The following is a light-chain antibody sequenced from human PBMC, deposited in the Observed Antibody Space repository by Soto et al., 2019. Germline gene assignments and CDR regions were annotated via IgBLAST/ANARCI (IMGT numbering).Light chain of an antibody. CDR2: GAS. V-gene: IGKV3-20*01. J-gene: IGKJ4*01. CDR3: QKYDSSLT. Sequence: EIVLTQSPGTLSLSPGERATLSCRASQTVSSSYLTWYQQKPGQAPRLLIFGASTRATGIPDRFSGSGSGTDFTLTISSLEPEDFAVYYCQKYDSSLTFGGGTKVDIK. CDR1: QTVSSSY.